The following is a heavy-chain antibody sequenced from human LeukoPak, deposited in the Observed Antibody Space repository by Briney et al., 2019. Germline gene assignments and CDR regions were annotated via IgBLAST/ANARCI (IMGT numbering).Heavy chain of an antibody. Sequence: SETLSLTCPVSGGSISSYYWSWIRQPPGKGLEWIGYIYYSGSTNYNPSLKSRVTISVDTSKNQFSLKLSSVTAADTAVYYCARQRELLNYNWFDPWGQGTLVTVSS. CDR1: GGSISSYY. D-gene: IGHD1-26*01. CDR3: ARQRELLNYNWFDP. CDR2: IYYSGST. J-gene: IGHJ5*02. V-gene: IGHV4-59*08.